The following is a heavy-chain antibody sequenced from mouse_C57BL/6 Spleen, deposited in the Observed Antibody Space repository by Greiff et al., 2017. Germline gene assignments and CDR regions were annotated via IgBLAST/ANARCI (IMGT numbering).Heavy chain of an antibody. CDR3: AGDAGDDYARDYYAMDY. J-gene: IGHJ4*01. CDR2: SRNKANDYTT. V-gene: IGHV7-1*01. Sequence: EVKLMESGGGLVQSGRSLRLSCATSGFTFSDFYMEWVRQAPGKGLEWIAASRNKANDYTTEYSASVKGRFIVSRENSQSILYLQMNALRAEDTAIYYCAGDAGDDYARDYYAMDYWGQGTSVTVSS. CDR1: GFTFSDFY. D-gene: IGHD2-4*01.